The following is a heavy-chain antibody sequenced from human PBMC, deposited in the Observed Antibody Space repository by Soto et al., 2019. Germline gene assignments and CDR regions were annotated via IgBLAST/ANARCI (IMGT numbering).Heavy chain of an antibody. Sequence: QVQLVESGGGVVQPGRSLRLSCAASGFTFSSYAMHWVRQAPGKGLEWVAVISFDGSDKYYANSVKGRFTISRVNSKKALNMQMNSLEAGDTAVYYCAEALGELSPESYDYWGRGTLITVCS. CDR2: ISFDGSDK. J-gene: IGHJ4*02. D-gene: IGHD3-16*02. CDR1: GFTFSSYA. CDR3: AEALGELSPESYDY. V-gene: IGHV3-30*18.